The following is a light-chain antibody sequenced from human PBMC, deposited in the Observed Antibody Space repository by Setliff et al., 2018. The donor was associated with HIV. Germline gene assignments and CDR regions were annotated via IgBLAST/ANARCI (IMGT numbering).Light chain of an antibody. Sequence: SYELTQPPSVSVAPGKTARTTCGGDNIGSKSVNWYQQKPGQAPVLVIYYDKDRPSGIPDRFSGSNSGNSATLTISRVKAGDEADYYCQVWDGSGDHPIFGGGTKVTVL. CDR2: YDK. J-gene: IGLJ2*01. CDR3: QVWDGSGDHPI. CDR1: NIGSKS. V-gene: IGLV3-21*04.